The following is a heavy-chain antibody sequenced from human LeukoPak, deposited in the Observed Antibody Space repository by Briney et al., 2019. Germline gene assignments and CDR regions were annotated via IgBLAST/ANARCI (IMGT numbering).Heavy chain of an antibody. Sequence: GGSLRLSCAASGFTFSTYGMHWIRQAPGKGLEWVAVIWYDGSNSYYADLVKGRITISRDNSRNTLYLQMNSLRAEDTAVYYCARDKNGWYDSWGQGTLVTVSS. D-gene: IGHD2-8*01. J-gene: IGHJ5*01. V-gene: IGHV3-33*01. CDR2: IWYDGSNS. CDR3: ARDKNGWYDS. CDR1: GFTFSTYG.